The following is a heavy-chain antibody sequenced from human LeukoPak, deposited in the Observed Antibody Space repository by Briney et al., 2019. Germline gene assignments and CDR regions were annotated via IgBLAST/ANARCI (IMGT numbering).Heavy chain of an antibody. J-gene: IGHJ6*02. CDR1: GFTVSSSD. CDR2: IYSGGST. V-gene: IGHV3-66*01. Sequence: SGGSLRLSCAASGFTVSSSDMSWVRQAPGKGLEWVSIIYSGGSTYYADSAKGRFTISRDNSKNTLSLLMNSLRAEDTAVFYCAKVRSPLEYYYAMDVWGQGNPVTVS. D-gene: IGHD1-1*01. CDR3: AKVRSPLEYYYAMDV.